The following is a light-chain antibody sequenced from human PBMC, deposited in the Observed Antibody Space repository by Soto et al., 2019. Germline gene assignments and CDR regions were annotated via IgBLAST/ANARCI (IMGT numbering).Light chain of an antibody. Sequence: DIQMTQSPSSLSASVGDTVTITCQASQDITNHLNWYQHKQGKAPNLLIYDASHLETGVPSRFTGSGAGTYFTLTISSLQSEDIASYYCQKYDGVPQFGPGTRVDF. CDR1: QDITNH. CDR2: DAS. J-gene: IGKJ3*01. V-gene: IGKV1-33*01. CDR3: QKYDGVPQ.